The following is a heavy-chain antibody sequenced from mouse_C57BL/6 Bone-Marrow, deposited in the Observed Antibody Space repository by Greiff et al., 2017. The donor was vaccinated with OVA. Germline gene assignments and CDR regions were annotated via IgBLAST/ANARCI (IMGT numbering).Heavy chain of an antibody. J-gene: IGHJ3*01. CDR1: GFSFNTYA. CDR2: IRSKSNNYAT. V-gene: IGHV10-1*01. CDR3: VRGALTGTWGFAY. Sequence: EVQLVESGGGLVQPKGSLKLSCAASGFSFNTYAMNWVRQAPGKGLEWVARIRSKSNNYATYYADSVKDRFTISRDDSESMLYLQMNNLKTEDTAMYYCVRGALTGTWGFAYWGQGTLVTVSA. D-gene: IGHD4-1*01.